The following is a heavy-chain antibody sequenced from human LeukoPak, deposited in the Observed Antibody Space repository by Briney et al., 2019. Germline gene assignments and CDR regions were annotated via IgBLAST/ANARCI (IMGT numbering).Heavy chain of an antibody. V-gene: IGHV4-59*01. CDR2: IYYSGST. Sequence: SETLSLTCTVSGGSISSYYWSWLRQPPGKGLEWIGYIYYSGSTNYNPSLKSRVTISVDTSKNQFSLKLSSVTAADTAVYYCARNDYYSADCWGQGALVTVSS. CDR3: ARNDYYSADC. D-gene: IGHD3-10*01. J-gene: IGHJ4*02. CDR1: GGSISSYY.